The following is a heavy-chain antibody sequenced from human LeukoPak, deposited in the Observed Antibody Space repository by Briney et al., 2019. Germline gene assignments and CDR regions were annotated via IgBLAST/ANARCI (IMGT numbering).Heavy chain of an antibody. V-gene: IGHV3-11*03. D-gene: IGHD1-26*01. CDR2: ISSSNTYT. CDR1: GFSFSDYY. J-gene: IGHJ4*02. Sequence: GGSLRLSCAASGFSFSDYYMSWIRQAPGKGLEWVSYISSSNTYTNYAGSVKGRFTISRDDAKNSLYLQMNSLRAEDTAVYYCARSRSYYPADYWGQGTPVTVSS. CDR3: ARSRSYYPADY.